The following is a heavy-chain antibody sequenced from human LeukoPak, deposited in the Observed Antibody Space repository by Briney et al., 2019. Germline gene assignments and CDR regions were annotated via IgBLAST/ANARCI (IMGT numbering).Heavy chain of an antibody. J-gene: IGHJ6*02. Sequence: GGSLRLSCAASGFTFSSYGMHWVRQAPGKGLVWVSRINSDGSSTSYADSVKGRFTISRDNAKNTLYLQMNSLRAEDTAVYYCARGLLGSYYVFSYYYYGMDVWGQGTTVTVSS. CDR2: INSDGSST. CDR1: GFTFSSYG. V-gene: IGHV3-74*01. CDR3: ARGLLGSYYVFSYYYYGMDV. D-gene: IGHD3-10*01.